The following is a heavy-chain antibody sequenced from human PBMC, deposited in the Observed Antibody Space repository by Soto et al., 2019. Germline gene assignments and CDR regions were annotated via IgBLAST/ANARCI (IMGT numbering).Heavy chain of an antibody. D-gene: IGHD2-8*02. CDR2: IYPGDSDA. J-gene: IGHJ4*02. V-gene: IGHV5-51*01. Sequence: PGESLKISCKGSGYSFSTYWIGWVRQMPGKGLEWMGIIYPGDSDARYSPSFQGQVTISADKSISTAYLQWSSLKASDTATYYCARSPTNTWSHFDYWGQGTLVTVS. CDR1: GYSFSTYW. CDR3: ARSPTNTWSHFDY.